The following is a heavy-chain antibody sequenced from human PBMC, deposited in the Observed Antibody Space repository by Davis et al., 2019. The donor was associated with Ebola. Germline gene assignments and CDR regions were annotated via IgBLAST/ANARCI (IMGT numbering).Heavy chain of an antibody. CDR3: ARDRGYYYGMDV. CDR2: IHDSGST. J-gene: IGHJ6*02. CDR1: GGSFSGYY. Sequence: GSLRLSCAVYGGSFSGYYWSWIRQPPGKGLEWIGYIHDSGSTNYNPSLKSRLTISVDTSKNQFSLKLSSVTAADTAVYYCARDRGYYYGMDVWGQGTTVTVSS. V-gene: IGHV4-34*01.